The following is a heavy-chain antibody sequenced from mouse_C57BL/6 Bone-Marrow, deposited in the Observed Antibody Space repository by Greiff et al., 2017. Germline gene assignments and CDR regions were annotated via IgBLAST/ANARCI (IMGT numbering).Heavy chain of an antibody. V-gene: IGHV1-18*01. J-gene: IGHJ4*01. D-gene: IGHD2-1*01. Sequence: VQLQQSGPELVKPGASVKIPCKASGYTFTDYNMDWVKQSPGKSLEWIGDINPNNGGTIYNQKFKGKATLTVDKSSSTAYMELRSLTSEDTAVYYCARHYGNYRYDAKEYWGQGTTVTVYS. CDR3: ARHYGNYRYDAKEY. CDR2: INPNNGGT. CDR1: GYTFTDYN.